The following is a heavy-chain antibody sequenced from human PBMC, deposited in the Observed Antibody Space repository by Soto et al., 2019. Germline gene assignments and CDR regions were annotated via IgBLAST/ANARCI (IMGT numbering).Heavy chain of an antibody. CDR3: AKDLGGIAVAGTVYFDP. Sequence: LRLSCAASGFTFSSYGMHWVRQAPGKGLEWVAVISYDGSNKYYADSVKGRFTISRDNSKNTLYLQMNSLRAEDTAVYYCAKDLGGIAVAGTVYFDPWGQGTLVTVSS. CDR2: ISYDGSNK. J-gene: IGHJ5*02. CDR1: GFTFSSYG. V-gene: IGHV3-30*18. D-gene: IGHD6-19*01.